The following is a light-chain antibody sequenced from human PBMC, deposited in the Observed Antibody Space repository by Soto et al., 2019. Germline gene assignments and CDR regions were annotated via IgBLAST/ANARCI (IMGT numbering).Light chain of an antibody. V-gene: IGLV2-11*01. Sequence: QSALTQPRSVSGSPGQSVTISCTGTSSDVGGYNYVSWYQQHPGKVPKLMLYDVSKRPSGVPDRFSGSKSGNAASLTISGLRAEDEADYYCCSYAGSYIYVFGSGTKLNVL. CDR3: CSYAGSYIYV. J-gene: IGLJ1*01. CDR1: SSDVGGYNY. CDR2: DVS.